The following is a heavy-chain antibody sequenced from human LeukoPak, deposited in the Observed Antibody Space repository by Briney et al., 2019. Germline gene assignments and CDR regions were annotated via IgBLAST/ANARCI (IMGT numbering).Heavy chain of an antibody. Sequence: ASVKVSCKASGYTFTGHYMHWVRQAPGQGLEWMGWINPNSGGTNYAQKFQGRVTMTRDTSISTAYMELSRLRSDDTAVYYCAREEIVVVPAALDAFDIWGQGTMVTVSS. CDR2: INPNSGGT. CDR1: GYTFTGHY. CDR3: AREEIVVVPAALDAFDI. D-gene: IGHD2-2*01. V-gene: IGHV1-2*02. J-gene: IGHJ3*02.